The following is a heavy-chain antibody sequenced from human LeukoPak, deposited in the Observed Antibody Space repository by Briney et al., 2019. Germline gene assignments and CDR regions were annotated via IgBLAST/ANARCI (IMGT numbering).Heavy chain of an antibody. V-gene: IGHV1-69*04. CDR1: GRTFSSYA. Sequence: ASVKVSCKASGRTFSSYAISWVRQAHGQGLEWMGRIIPILGIANYAQKFQGRVTITADKSTSTAYMELSSLRSEDTAVYYCANTGCYYNADDYWGQGTLVSVSS. CDR3: ANTGCYYNADDY. CDR2: IIPILGIA. D-gene: IGHD3-10*01. J-gene: IGHJ4*02.